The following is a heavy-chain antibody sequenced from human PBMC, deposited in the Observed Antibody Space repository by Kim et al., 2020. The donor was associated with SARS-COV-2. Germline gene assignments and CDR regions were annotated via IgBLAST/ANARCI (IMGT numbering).Heavy chain of an antibody. J-gene: IGHJ4*02. CDR3: ARGNEVVVVAATHHSRSHFDY. CDR2: INHSGST. CDR1: GGSFSGYY. Sequence: SETLSLTCAVYGGSFSGYYWSWIRQPPGKGLEWIGEINHSGSTNYNPSLKSRVTISVDTSKNQFSLKLSSVTAADTAVYYCARGNEVVVVAATHHSRSHFDYWGQGTLVTVSS. V-gene: IGHV4-34*01. D-gene: IGHD2-15*01.